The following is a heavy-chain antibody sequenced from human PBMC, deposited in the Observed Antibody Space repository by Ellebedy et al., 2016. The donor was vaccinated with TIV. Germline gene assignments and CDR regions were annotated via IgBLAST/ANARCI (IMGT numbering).Heavy chain of an antibody. D-gene: IGHD2-2*01. Sequence: GESLKISXAASRFTFSIFGLHWVRQAPGKGLEWVALISSDGRKKYYADSVRGRFTISRDNSKNTLYLQMDSLRVEDTAVYYCSRVEPFYCSSTSCKNLGADYWGQGTLVTVSS. J-gene: IGHJ4*02. V-gene: IGHV3-30*03. CDR2: ISSDGRKK. CDR3: SRVEPFYCSSTSCKNLGADY. CDR1: RFTFSIFG.